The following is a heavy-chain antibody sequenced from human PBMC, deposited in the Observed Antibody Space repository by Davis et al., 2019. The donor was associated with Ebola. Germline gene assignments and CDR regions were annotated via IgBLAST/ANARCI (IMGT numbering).Heavy chain of an antibody. CDR1: GFTFSSYW. CDR2: INSDGSST. J-gene: IGHJ5*02. D-gene: IGHD6-6*01. Sequence: GESLNISCAASGFTFSSYWMHWVRQAPGKGLVWVSRINSDGSSTSYADSVKGRFTISRDNAKNSLYLQMNSLRAEDTAVYYCARDPAARPGYWFDPWGQGTLVTVSS. V-gene: IGHV3-74*01. CDR3: ARDPAARPGYWFDP.